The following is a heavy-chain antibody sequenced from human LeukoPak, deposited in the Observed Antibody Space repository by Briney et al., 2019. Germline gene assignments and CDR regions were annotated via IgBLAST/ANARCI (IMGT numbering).Heavy chain of an antibody. V-gene: IGHV3-48*03. CDR2: TSSSGRTI. D-gene: IGHD6-13*01. Sequence: GGSLRLSCAVSGFTFSSYEMNWVRLAPGKGLEWVSYTSSSGRTIYYADSVRGRFTISRDNAKNSLYLQMNSLRVEDTAVYYCARRAIAEGFDYRGQGTLVTVSS. J-gene: IGHJ4*02. CDR3: ARRAIAEGFDY. CDR1: GFTFSSYE.